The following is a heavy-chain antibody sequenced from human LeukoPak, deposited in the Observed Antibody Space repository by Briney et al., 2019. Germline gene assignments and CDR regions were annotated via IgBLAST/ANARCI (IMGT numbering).Heavy chain of an antibody. D-gene: IGHD5-12*01. CDR1: GYTFTSYG. V-gene: IGHV1-18*01. Sequence: GASVKVSCKASGYTFTSYGISWVRQAPGQRLEWMGWISAYNGNTNYAQKLQGRVTMTTDTSTSTAYMELRSLRSDDTAVYYCARNPGTDRRYSGYDYYYYYYMDVWGKGTTVTVSS. CDR3: ARNPGTDRRYSGYDYYYYYYMDV. CDR2: ISAYNGNT. J-gene: IGHJ6*03.